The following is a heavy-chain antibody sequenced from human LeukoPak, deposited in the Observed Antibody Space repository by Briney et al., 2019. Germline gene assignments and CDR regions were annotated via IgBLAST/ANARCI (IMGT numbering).Heavy chain of an antibody. CDR2: ISYDGSNK. CDR3: ARDNYYDSSGQNGPYYFDY. J-gene: IGHJ4*02. Sequence: PGRSLRLPCAASGFTFSSYAMHWVRQAPGKGLEWVAVISYDGSNKYYADSVKGRFTISRDNSKNTLYLQMNSLRAEDTAVYYCARDNYYDSSGQNGPYYFDYWGQGTLVTVSS. D-gene: IGHD3-22*01. CDR1: GFTFSSYA. V-gene: IGHV3-30-3*01.